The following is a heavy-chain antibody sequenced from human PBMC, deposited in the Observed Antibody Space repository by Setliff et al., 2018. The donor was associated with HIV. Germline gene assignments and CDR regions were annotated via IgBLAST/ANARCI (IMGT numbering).Heavy chain of an antibody. CDR3: ARWGSGRYERVFDY. D-gene: IGHD1-26*01. V-gene: IGHV3-7*01. Sequence: HPGGSLRLSCAASGFRFRSYWMSWVRQAPGKGLESVANVKQDGTETLYVDSVKGRFTISRDNANNLVYLQMNSLRVEDTAVYFCARWGSGRYERVFDYWGQGMLVTVSS. CDR1: GFRFRSYW. J-gene: IGHJ4*02. CDR2: VKQDGTET.